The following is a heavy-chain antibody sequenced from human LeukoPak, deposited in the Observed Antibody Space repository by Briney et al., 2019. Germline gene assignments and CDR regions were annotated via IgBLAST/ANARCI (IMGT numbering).Heavy chain of an antibody. CDR1: GGSISSYY. V-gene: IGHV4-59*08. J-gene: IGHJ3*02. CDR2: IYYSGST. CDR3: ARQRRYSGNPDAFDI. Sequence: SETLSLTCTVSGGSISSYYWNWIRQPPGKGLEWIGYIYYSGSTNYDPSLKSRVTMSVDTSKNQFSLKLSSMTAADTAVYYCARQRRYSGNPDAFDIWGQGTMVTVSS. D-gene: IGHD1-26*01.